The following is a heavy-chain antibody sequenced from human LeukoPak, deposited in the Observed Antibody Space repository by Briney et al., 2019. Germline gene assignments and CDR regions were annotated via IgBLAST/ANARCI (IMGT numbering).Heavy chain of an antibody. D-gene: IGHD3-22*01. CDR2: LSASGGST. V-gene: IGHV3-23*01. CDR3: AKHEVSYYDSSGYYPFDC. CDR1: GFTFSDFA. J-gene: IGHJ4*02. Sequence: PGGSLRPSCVASGFTFSDFAMSWVRLPPGKGLKWVSGLSASGGSTFYTDSVKGRFTISRDNSNNTLYLQMDGLSAEDTAIYYCAKHEVSYYDSSGYYPFDCWGPGTVVTVSS.